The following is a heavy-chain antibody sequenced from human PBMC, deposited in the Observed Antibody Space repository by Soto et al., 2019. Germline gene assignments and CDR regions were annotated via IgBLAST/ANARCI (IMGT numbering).Heavy chain of an antibody. CDR3: ASSDYYGSGSYDY. Sequence: SETLSLTCTVSGGSISSGDYYWSWIRQPPGKGLEWIGSIYYSGSTNYNPSLKSRVTISVDTSKNQFSLKLSSVTAADTAVYYCASSDYYGSGSYDYWGQGTLVTVSS. V-gene: IGHV4-39*07. J-gene: IGHJ4*02. CDR1: GGSISSGDYY. D-gene: IGHD3-10*01. CDR2: IYYSGST.